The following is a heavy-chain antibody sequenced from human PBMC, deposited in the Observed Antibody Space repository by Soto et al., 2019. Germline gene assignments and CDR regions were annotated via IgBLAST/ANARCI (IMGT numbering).Heavy chain of an antibody. D-gene: IGHD3-22*01. J-gene: IGHJ4*02. V-gene: IGHV3-23*01. CDR1: GFSFTTYA. Sequence: EVQLLESGGGLVQPGGSLRLSCAASGFSFTTYAMGWVRQAPGKGLEWVSAVSGSGSTTYYADSVKGRFIISRNNAKTPAYLYMNSLRAEDTAVYYCARDPRYDDSGGYYDYWGQGTLVTVSS. CDR3: ARDPRYDDSGGYYDY. CDR2: VSGSGSTT.